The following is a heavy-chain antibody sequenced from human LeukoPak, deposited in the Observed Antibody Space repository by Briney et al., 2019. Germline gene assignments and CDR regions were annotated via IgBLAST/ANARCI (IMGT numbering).Heavy chain of an antibody. Sequence: GRSLRLSCAASGFTFSSYGMHWVRQAPGKGLEWVAVISYDGSNKYYADSVKGRFTISRDNSKNTLYLQMNSLRAEDTAVYYCARDNTAMAPAAAFDIWGQGTMVTVSS. V-gene: IGHV3-30*03. CDR3: ARDNTAMAPAAAFDI. D-gene: IGHD5-18*01. J-gene: IGHJ3*02. CDR1: GFTFSSYG. CDR2: ISYDGSNK.